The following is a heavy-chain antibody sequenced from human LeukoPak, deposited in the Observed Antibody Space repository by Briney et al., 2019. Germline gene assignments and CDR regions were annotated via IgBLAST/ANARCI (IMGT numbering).Heavy chain of an antibody. J-gene: IGHJ6*02. CDR3: AREPHSSRDYYYYGMDV. D-gene: IGHD6-13*01. CDR2: ISSNGGST. V-gene: IGHV3-64*01. Sequence: GGSLRLSCAASGFTFSSYAMHWVRQAPGKGLGYVPAISSNGGSTYYANSVKGRFTISRDNSKNTLYLQMGSLRAEDMAVYHCAREPHSSRDYYYYGMDVWGQGTTVTVSS. CDR1: GFTFSSYA.